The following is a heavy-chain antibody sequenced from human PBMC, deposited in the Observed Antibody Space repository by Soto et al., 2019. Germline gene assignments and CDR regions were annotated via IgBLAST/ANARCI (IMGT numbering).Heavy chain of an antibody. D-gene: IGHD4-17*01. J-gene: IGHJ6*02. CDR3: ASAFSTADYYYYGMDV. V-gene: IGHV1-2*04. CDR2: INPNSGGT. Sequence: QVQLVQSGAEVKKPGASVKVSCKASGYTFTGYYMHWVRQAPGQGLEWMGWINPNSGGTNYAQKFQGWVTMTRDTYISTAYMELSRLRSDDTAVYYCASAFSTADYYYYGMDVWGQGTTVTVSS. CDR1: GYTFTGYY.